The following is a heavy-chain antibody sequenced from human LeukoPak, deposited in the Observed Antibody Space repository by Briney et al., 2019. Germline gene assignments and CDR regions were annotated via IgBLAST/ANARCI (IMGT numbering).Heavy chain of an antibody. V-gene: IGHV3-30*04. CDR1: GFTFSSYA. D-gene: IGHD3-10*01. CDR2: ISYDGSNK. J-gene: IGHJ4*02. Sequence: GRSLRLSCAASGFTFSSYAMHWVRQAPGKGLEWVAVISYDGSNKYYADSVKGRFTISRDNSKNTLYLQMNSLRAEDTAVYYCARGSTLRGFDYWGQGTLVTVSS. CDR3: ARGSTLRGFDY.